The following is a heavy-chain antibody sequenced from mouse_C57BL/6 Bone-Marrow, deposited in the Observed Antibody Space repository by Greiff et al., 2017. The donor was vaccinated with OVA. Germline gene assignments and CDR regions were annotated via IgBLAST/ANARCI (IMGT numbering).Heavy chain of an antibody. D-gene: IGHD1-1*01. CDR1: GFTFTDYY. J-gene: IGHJ2*01. V-gene: IGHV7-3*01. CDR3: ARSAYYYGSSDY. CDR2: IRNKANGYTT. Sequence: EVQLVESGGGLVQPGGSLSLSCAASGFTFTDYYMSWVRQPPGKALEWLGFIRNKANGYTTEYSASVKGRFTISRDNSQSILYLQMNALRAEDSATYYCARSAYYYGSSDYWGQGTTLTVSS.